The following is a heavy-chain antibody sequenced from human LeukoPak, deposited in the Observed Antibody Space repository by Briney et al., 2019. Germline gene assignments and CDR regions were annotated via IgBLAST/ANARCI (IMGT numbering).Heavy chain of an antibody. CDR2: IYTGGST. CDR1: GASITSFY. Sequence: SETLSLTCTVSGASITSFYWTWIRQPAGKGLEWIGRIYTGGSTKSNPSLRSRVTMSVDMSKSQLSLELSSVTAADTAVYYCARNLSNWGGYFDLGGRGTLVAVSS. V-gene: IGHV4-4*07. D-gene: IGHD7-27*01. CDR3: ARNLSNWGGYFDL. J-gene: IGHJ2*01.